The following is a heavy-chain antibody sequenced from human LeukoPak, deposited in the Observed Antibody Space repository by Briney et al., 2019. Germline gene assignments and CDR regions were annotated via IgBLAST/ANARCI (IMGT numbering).Heavy chain of an antibody. CDR3: ARDRGYSYGLYFDY. J-gene: IGHJ4*02. V-gene: IGHV1-18*04. CDR1: GYTFTSYG. CDR2: ISAYNGNT. Sequence: ASVKVSCKASGYTFTSYGISWVRQPPGQGLEWMGWISAYNGNTNYAQKLQDRVTMTTDTSTSTAYMELRSLRSDDTAVYYCARDRGYSYGLYFDYWGQGTLVTVSS. D-gene: IGHD5-18*01.